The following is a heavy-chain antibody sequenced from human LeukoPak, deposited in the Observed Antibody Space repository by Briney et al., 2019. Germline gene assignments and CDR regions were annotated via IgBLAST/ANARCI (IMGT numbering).Heavy chain of an antibody. CDR1: GFTFSEYF. J-gene: IGHJ4*02. D-gene: IGHD3-22*01. CDR2: ISYNGEQT. CDR3: ARDPSVGGFSGSELDF. Sequence: GGSLRLSCAGSGFTFSEYFMHWVRQAPGKGLEYLSVISYNGEQTYYSKSVTGRFTISRDNSKNMLYLQMGSLRPEDTAVYFCARDPSVGGFSGSELDFWGQGTLVTVSS. V-gene: IGHV3-64*01.